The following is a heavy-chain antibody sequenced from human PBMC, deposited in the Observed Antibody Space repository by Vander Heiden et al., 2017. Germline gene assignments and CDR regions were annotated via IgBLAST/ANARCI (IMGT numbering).Heavy chain of an antibody. D-gene: IGHD6-6*01. Sequence: QLQLQESGPGLVKPSETLSLTCTVSGGSISSSSYYWGWIRQPPGKGLEWIGSIYYSGSTYYNPSLKSRVTISVDTSKNQFSLKLSSVTAADTAVYYCARHGAALDYYFDYWGQGTLVTVSS. J-gene: IGHJ4*02. CDR1: GGSISSSSYY. CDR3: ARHGAALDYYFDY. CDR2: IYYSGST. V-gene: IGHV4-39*01.